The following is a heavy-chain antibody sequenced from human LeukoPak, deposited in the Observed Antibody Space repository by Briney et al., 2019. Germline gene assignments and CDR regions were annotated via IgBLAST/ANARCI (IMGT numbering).Heavy chain of an antibody. J-gene: IGHJ3*02. CDR3: AREYYYDSSGYYDAFDI. D-gene: IGHD3-22*01. V-gene: IGHV1-69*04. CDR2: IIPILGIA. CDR1: GGTFSSYA. Sequence: SVKVFCKASGGTFSSYAISWVRQAPGQGLEWMGRIIPILGIANYAQKFQGRVTITADKSTSTAYMELSSLRSEDTAVYYCAREYYYDSSGYYDAFDIWGQGTMVTVSS.